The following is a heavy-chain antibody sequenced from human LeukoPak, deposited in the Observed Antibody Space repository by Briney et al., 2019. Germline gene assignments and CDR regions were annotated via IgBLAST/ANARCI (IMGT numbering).Heavy chain of an antibody. V-gene: IGHV3-21*01. J-gene: IGHJ3*02. D-gene: IGHD3-10*01. CDR3: ARGSITMVRGAHDAFDI. CDR2: ISSSSSYI. CDR1: GFTFSSYS. Sequence: GGSLRLSCAASGFTFSSYSMNWVRQAPGKGLEWVSSISSSSSYIYYADSVKGRFTISRDNAKNSLYLQMNSLRAEDTAVYYCARGSITMVRGAHDAFDIWGQGTMVTVSS.